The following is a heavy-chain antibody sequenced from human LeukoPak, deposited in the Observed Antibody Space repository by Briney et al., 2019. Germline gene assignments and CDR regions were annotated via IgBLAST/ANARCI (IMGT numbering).Heavy chain of an antibody. CDR1: GGSISNNSYY. CDR3: ARTNYYDSSGYRYYYYYYMDV. Sequence: SETLSLTCSVSGGSISNNSYYWGWIRQPPGKGLGWIGSVSYSGSTNYNPSLKSRVTISVDTSKNQFSLKLSSVTAADTAVYYCARTNYYDSSGYRYYYYYYMDVWGKGTTVTVSS. D-gene: IGHD3-22*01. V-gene: IGHV4-39*07. CDR2: VSYSGST. J-gene: IGHJ6*03.